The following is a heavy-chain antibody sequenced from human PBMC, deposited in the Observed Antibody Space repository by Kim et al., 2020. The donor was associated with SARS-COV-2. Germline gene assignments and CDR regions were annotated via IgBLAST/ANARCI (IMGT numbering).Heavy chain of an antibody. D-gene: IGHD6-19*01. CDR2: ST. V-gene: IGHV4-34*01. CDR3: ARGGGSGWYF. Sequence: STNYNPSLKSRVTISVDTSKNQFSLKLSSVTAADTAVYYCARGGGSGWYFWGQGTLVTVSS. J-gene: IGHJ4*02.